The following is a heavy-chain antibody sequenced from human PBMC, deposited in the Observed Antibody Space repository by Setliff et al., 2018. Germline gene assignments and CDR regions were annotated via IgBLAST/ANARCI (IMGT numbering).Heavy chain of an antibody. J-gene: IGHJ5*02. Sequence: GASVKVSCKASGGTLSDYSISWVRQAPGQGLEWMGRIIPNLSSTSLAQKFQGRVKLTADKSTSTASMELFSLRSEDTAVYYCARVRGGSPLWSWFDPWGQGTLVTVSS. V-gene: IGHV1-69*08. CDR2: IIPNLSST. CDR1: GGTLSDYS. D-gene: IGHD3-10*01. CDR3: ARVRGGSPLWSWFDP.